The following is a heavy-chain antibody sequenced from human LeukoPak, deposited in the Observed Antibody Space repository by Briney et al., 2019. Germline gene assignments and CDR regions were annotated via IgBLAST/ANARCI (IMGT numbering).Heavy chain of an antibody. Sequence: PSETLSLTCAVSGGSISSTNWWSWVRQPPGKGLEWIGEIYDSGTTNYNPSLKSRVIISVDKSKNQFSLKLSSVTAADTAVYYCARGGYSRRWYFDLWGRGTLVTVSS. V-gene: IGHV4-4*02. CDR2: IYDSGTT. J-gene: IGHJ2*01. D-gene: IGHD5-18*01. CDR3: ARGGYSRRWYFDL. CDR1: GGSISSTNW.